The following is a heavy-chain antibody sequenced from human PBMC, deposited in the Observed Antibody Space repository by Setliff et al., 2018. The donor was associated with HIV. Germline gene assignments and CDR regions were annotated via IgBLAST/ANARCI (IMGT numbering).Heavy chain of an antibody. CDR2: ISAYNGNT. J-gene: IGHJ4*01. Sequence: ASVKVSCKASGYTFINYGISWVRQAPGQGPEWMGWISAYNGNTNYAQQLQGRVTMTTDTSTSTAYMELRSLRSDDTAVYYCARDGYYYDGSAYSTFDYWGHGTLVTVSS. V-gene: IGHV1-18*01. D-gene: IGHD3-22*01. CDR1: GYTFINYG. CDR3: ARDGYYYDGSAYSTFDY.